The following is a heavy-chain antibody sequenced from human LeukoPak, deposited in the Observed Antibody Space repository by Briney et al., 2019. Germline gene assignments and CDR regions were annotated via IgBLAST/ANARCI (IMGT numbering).Heavy chain of an antibody. CDR1: GFTFSSCA. CDR2: IKQDGSEK. D-gene: IGHD1-1*01. CDR3: AKVEGLERRYVVGYYYMDV. V-gene: IGHV3-7*03. J-gene: IGHJ6*03. Sequence: GGTLRLSCAASGFTFSSCAMSWVRQAPGKGLEWVANIKQDGSEKYYVDSVKGRFTISRDNAKNSLYLQMNSLRAEDTAVYYCAKVEGLERRYVVGYYYMDVWGKGTTVTVSS.